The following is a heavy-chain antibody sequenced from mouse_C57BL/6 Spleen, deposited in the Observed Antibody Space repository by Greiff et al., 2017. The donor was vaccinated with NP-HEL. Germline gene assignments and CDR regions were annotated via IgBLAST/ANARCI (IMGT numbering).Heavy chain of an antibody. CDR3: AKNWDGGYAMDY. J-gene: IGHJ4*01. Sequence: VKLQESGPGLVQPSQSLSITCTVSGFSLTSYGVHWVRQPPGKGLEWLGVIWSGGSTDYNAAFISRLSISKDNSKSQVFFKMNSLQADDTAIYYCAKNWDGGYAMDYWGQGTSVTVSS. D-gene: IGHD4-1*01. V-gene: IGHV2-4*01. CDR2: IWSGGST. CDR1: GFSLTSYG.